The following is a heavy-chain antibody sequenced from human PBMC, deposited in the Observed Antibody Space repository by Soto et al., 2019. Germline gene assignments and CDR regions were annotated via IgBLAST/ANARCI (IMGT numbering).Heavy chain of an antibody. V-gene: IGHV1-8*01. CDR2: MNPNSGNT. CDR1: GYTFTSYD. CDR3: ARGVYYDFWSGYFPQGMDV. J-gene: IGHJ6*02. Sequence: QVQLVQSGAEVKKPGASVKVSCKASGYTFTSYDINWVRQATGQGLEWIGWMNPNSGNTGYAQKFQGRVTMTRNTSISTAYMELSSLRSEDTAVYYCARGVYYDFWSGYFPQGMDVWGQGTTVTVSS. D-gene: IGHD3-3*01.